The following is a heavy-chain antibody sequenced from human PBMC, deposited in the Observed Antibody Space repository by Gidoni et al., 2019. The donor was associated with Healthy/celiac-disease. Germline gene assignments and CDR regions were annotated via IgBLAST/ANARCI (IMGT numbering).Heavy chain of an antibody. V-gene: IGHV3-23*01. CDR3: AKDWGWYGAVAGPHDY. J-gene: IGHJ4*02. CDR1: GFTFSSYA. Sequence: EVPLLESGGGMVQAGGSLRLYCAASGFTFSSYAMSWVRQDPGEGLEWVSAMSGSGGTTFYADSVKGRFTISRDHSKNTLFLQMNSLRAEDTAVYYCAKDWGWYGAVAGPHDYWGQGTLVTVSS. D-gene: IGHD6-19*01. CDR2: MSGSGGTT.